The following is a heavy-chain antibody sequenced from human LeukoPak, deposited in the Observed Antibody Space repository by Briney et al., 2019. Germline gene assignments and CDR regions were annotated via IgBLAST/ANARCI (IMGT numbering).Heavy chain of an antibody. V-gene: IGHV3-48*02. Sequence: AGGSLRLSCAASGFTFSSYEMNWVRQAPGRGLEWVAYIGISSSTIYYADSVKGRFTISRDNVKNSVFLQMNTLRDEDTAVYYCARSGCGSGGGCYNYRNAFDIWGQGTMVTVSS. J-gene: IGHJ3*02. CDR2: IGISSSTI. CDR3: ARSGCGSGGGCYNYRNAFDI. CDR1: GFTFSSYE. D-gene: IGHD2-15*01.